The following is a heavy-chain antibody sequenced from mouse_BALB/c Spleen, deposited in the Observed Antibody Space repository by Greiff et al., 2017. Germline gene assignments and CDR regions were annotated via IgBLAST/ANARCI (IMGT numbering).Heavy chain of an antibody. CDR2: IYPYNGGT. CDR1: GYTFTDYN. V-gene: IGHV1S29*02. D-gene: IGHD2-2*01. CDR3: ARRENGYAWFAY. J-gene: IGHJ3*01. Sequence: EVQRVESGPELVKPGASVKISCKASGYTFTDYNMHWVKQSHGKSLEWIGYIYPYNGGTGYNQKFKSKATLTVDNSSSTAYMELRSLTSEDSAVYYCARRENGYAWFAYWGQGTLVTVSA.